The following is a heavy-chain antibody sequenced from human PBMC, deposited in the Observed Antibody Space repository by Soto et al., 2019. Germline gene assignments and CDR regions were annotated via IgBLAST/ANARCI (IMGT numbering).Heavy chain of an antibody. Sequence: GESLKISCKGSGYSFTSYWIGWVRQMPGKGLEWMGIIYPGDSDTRYSPSFQGQVTISADKSISTAYLQWSSLKASDTAMYYCAREGYSYGVSYYYYYMDVWGKGTTVTVSS. CDR1: GYSFTSYW. D-gene: IGHD5-18*01. V-gene: IGHV5-51*01. CDR2: IYPGDSDT. J-gene: IGHJ6*03. CDR3: AREGYSYGVSYYYYYMDV.